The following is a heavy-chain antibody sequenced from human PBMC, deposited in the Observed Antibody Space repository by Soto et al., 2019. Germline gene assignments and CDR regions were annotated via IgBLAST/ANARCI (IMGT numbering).Heavy chain of an antibody. CDR1: GYTFSDYY. CDR2: INPNSGGT. CDR3: AKEPATAKPEGVDF. D-gene: IGHD1-1*01. V-gene: IGHV1-2*02. Sequence: SSVKVSCKASGYTFSDYYIHWVRQAPGQGLEWMGWINPNSGGTKYAPKFQGGVTMTRDTSITTAYMELSRLRSGDTAVYYCAKEPATAKPEGVDFWGQGTLVTVSS. J-gene: IGHJ4*02.